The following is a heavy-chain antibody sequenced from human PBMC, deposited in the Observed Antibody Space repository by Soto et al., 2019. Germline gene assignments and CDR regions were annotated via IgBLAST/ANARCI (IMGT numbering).Heavy chain of an antibody. CDR1: GGSISSTSYY. D-gene: IGHD5-12*01. J-gene: IGHJ4*02. Sequence: QLQLQESGPGLVKPSETLSLSCSVSGGSISSTSYYWGWIRQPPGKGLVWIGSIDYSGGADYNPSLRSRVTISVDMPKNQFSLKLTSVSAADTAVYYCARHGDPSWWLRPFDYWGQGTLVTVSS. CDR2: IDYSGGA. CDR3: ARHGDPSWWLRPFDY. V-gene: IGHV4-39*01.